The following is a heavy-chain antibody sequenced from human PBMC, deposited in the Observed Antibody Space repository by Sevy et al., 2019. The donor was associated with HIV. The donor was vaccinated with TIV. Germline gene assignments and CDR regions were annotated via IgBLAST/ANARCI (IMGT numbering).Heavy chain of an antibody. J-gene: IGHJ4*02. D-gene: IGHD3-22*01. Sequence: SETLSLTCAVYGGSFSGYYWSWIRQPPGKGLEWIGEISHSGTVNYNPSLKSRVTISVDTSKDQFSLKLSSVTAADTAVYYCARGNIEITMMIVVFTGGIYNFDYWGQGTLVTVSS. CDR3: ARGNIEITMMIVVFTGGIYNFDY. CDR1: GGSFSGYY. V-gene: IGHV4-34*01. CDR2: ISHSGTV.